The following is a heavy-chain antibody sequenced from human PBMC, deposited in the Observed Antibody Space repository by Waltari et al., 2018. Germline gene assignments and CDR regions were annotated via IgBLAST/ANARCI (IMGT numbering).Heavy chain of an antibody. D-gene: IGHD3-3*01. CDR1: GGTFSSYA. CDR2: IIPIFGTA. CDR3: ARWGYYDVWSGYSDGYYYYGMDV. J-gene: IGHJ6*02. V-gene: IGHV1-69*13. Sequence: QVQLVQSGAEVKKPGSSVKVSCKASGGTFSSYAISWVRQAPGQGLEWMGGIIPIFGTANYAQKFQGRVTITAEESTSTAYMELSSLRSEDTAVYYCARWGYYDVWSGYSDGYYYYGMDVWGQGTTVTVSS.